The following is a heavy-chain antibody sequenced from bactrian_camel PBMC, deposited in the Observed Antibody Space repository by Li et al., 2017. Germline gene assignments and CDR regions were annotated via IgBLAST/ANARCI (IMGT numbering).Heavy chain of an antibody. CDR3: MAVSGY. CDR2: INSGGTT. J-gene: IGHJ6*01. Sequence: VQLVESGGGLVQPGGSLRLSCVASGFTFSAYAMNWVRQAPGKGLEWVSAINSGGTTYYADSVKGRFTISRDNAKNTLYLQQNSLKIEDTAMYYCMAVSGYWGQGTQVTVS. V-gene: IGHV3S31*01. D-gene: IGHD7*01. CDR1: GFTFSAYA.